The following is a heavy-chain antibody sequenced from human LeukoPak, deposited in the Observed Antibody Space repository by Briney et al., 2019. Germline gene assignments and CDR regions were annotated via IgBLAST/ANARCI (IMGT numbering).Heavy chain of an antibody. V-gene: IGHV5-51*01. CDR1: GYSFSTYW. CDR3: ARRADIVVVPAAIGLDWYFDL. Sequence: GESLKISCQGSGYSFSTYWITWVRQMPGKGLEWMGIIYPGDSDTRYSPSFQGQVTISTDESVSTAYLQWSSLKASDTAMYYCARRADIVVVPAAIGLDWYFDLWGRGTLVTVSS. J-gene: IGHJ2*01. CDR2: IYPGDSDT. D-gene: IGHD2-2*01.